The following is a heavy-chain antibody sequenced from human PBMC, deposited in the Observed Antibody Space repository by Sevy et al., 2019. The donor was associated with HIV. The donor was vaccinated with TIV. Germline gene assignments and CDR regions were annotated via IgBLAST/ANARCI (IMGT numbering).Heavy chain of an antibody. CDR3: XXXXXXYSYSDY. V-gene: IGHV3-23*01. Sequence: GGSLRLSCAASGFTLSNYAMSWVRQTPGKGLEWVSAISGSAHRTYYTHSVKGRFTISRDNSKNMLFLQMNSLRAEDXXXXXXXXXXXXYSYSDYWGQGTLVTVSS. CDR1: GFTLSNYA. D-gene: IGHD3-10*01. CDR2: ISGSAHRT. J-gene: IGHJ4*02.